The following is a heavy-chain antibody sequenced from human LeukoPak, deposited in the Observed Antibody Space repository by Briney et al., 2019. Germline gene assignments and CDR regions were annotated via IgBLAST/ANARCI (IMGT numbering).Heavy chain of an antibody. D-gene: IGHD1-1*01. J-gene: IGHJ4*02. CDR3: AEGWNYFDY. Sequence: GGSLRLSCAASGVTFSAYNMKWVRQAPDKGLEWVAVISYDGSKTYYAESVKGRFTISRDNSKNTVYLQMNSLRAEDTAVYYCAEGWNYFDYWGQGTLVTVSS. V-gene: IGHV3-30*18. CDR1: GVTFSAYN. CDR2: ISYDGSKT.